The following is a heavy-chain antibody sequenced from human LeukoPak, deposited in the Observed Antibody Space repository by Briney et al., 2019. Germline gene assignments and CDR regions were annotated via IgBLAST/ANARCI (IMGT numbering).Heavy chain of an antibody. Sequence: PSETLSLTCAVYGASFGDFYWSWIRQPPGKGLEWIGEVNQSGSTNYRPSLESRVTISLDTSKNQFSLRLTSVTAADTAVYYCARLQTYSGYEDFDHWGQGTLVTVSS. CDR3: ARLQTYSGYEDFDH. D-gene: IGHD5-12*01. CDR1: GASFGDFY. V-gene: IGHV4-34*01. J-gene: IGHJ4*02. CDR2: VNQSGST.